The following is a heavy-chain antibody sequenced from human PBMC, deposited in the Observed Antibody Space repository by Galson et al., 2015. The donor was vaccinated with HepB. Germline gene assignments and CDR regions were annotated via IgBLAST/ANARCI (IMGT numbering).Heavy chain of an antibody. J-gene: IGHJ6*02. CDR3: AKDRASAVEFYYYGMDV. CDR2: ISFDGSNN. Sequence: SLRLSCAASGFTFRSYGMHWVRQAPGKGLEWVAVISFDGSNNYYADSVKGRFTISRDNSKNTLYLQMNNLRAEDTSVYYCAKDRASAVEFYYYGMDVWGQGTTVTVSS. CDR1: GFTFRSYG. D-gene: IGHD2-2*01. V-gene: IGHV3-30*18.